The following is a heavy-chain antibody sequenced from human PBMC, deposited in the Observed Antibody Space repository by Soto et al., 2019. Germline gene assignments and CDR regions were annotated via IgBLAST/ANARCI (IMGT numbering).Heavy chain of an antibody. CDR3: ARRQRGSGDSEYFQH. CDR1: GYSFTSYW. V-gene: IGHV5-51*01. J-gene: IGHJ1*01. Sequence: PGASLKISCKGSGYSFTSYWIGWVRQMPGKGLEWMGIIYPGDSDTRYSPSFQGQVTISADKSISTAYLQWSSLKASDTAMYYCARRQRGSGDSEYFQHWSQGTLVTVSS. D-gene: IGHD5-12*01. CDR2: IYPGDSDT.